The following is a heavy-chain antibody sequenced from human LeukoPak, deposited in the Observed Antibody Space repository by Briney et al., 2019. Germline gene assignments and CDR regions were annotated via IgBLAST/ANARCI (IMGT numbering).Heavy chain of an antibody. Sequence: GFTFXXYAMHWVRQAPGKGLEYVSAISSNGGSTYYANSVKGRFTISRDNSKNTLYLQMGSLRAEDMAVYYCARDDCSSTSCYKGYYGMDVWGQGTTVTVSS. V-gene: IGHV3-64*01. CDR2: ISSNGGST. CDR1: GFTFXXYA. D-gene: IGHD2-2*02. CDR3: ARDDCSSTSCYKGYYGMDV. J-gene: IGHJ6*02.